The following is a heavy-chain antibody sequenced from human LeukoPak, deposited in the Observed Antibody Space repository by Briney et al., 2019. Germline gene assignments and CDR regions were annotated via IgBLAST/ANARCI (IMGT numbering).Heavy chain of an antibody. CDR1: GFTFSSYG. D-gene: IGHD3-22*01. CDR3: AKDEYYYDSSGYPSH. CDR2: ISYDGSSK. J-gene: IGHJ4*02. V-gene: IGHV3-30*18. Sequence: PGGSLRLSCAASGFTFSSYGMHWVRQAPGKGLEWVAVISYDGSSKYYADSVKGRFTISRDNSKNTLYLQMNSLRAEDTAVYYCAKDEYYYDSSGYPSHWGQGTLVTVSS.